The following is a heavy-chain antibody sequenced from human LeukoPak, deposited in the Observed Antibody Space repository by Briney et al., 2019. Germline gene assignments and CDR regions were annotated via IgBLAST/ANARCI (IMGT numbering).Heavy chain of an antibody. Sequence: SETLSLTCAVYGGSFSGYYWSWLRQPPGKGLEWIGEINHSGSTNYNPSLKSRVTISVDTSKNQFSLKLSSVTAADTAVYYCARGLTVTDFVTWGQGTLVTVSS. CDR2: INHSGST. CDR1: GGSFSGYY. J-gene: IGHJ5*02. D-gene: IGHD4-17*01. CDR3: ARGLTVTDFVT. V-gene: IGHV4-34*01.